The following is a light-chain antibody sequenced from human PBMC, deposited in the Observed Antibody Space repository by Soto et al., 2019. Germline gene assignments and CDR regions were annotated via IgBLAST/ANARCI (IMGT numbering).Light chain of an antibody. CDR3: QQYNNWPPGT. CDR2: AAS. V-gene: IGKV3-15*01. J-gene: IGKJ5*01. Sequence: EVVMTQSQETLSVSPGERATLSCRANQNIVTNLAWYQQKPGQAPRLLIYAASTRATGIPARFSGSGSGTEFTLTISSLQSEDFAVYYCQQYNNWPPGTFGQGTRLEIK. CDR1: QNIVTN.